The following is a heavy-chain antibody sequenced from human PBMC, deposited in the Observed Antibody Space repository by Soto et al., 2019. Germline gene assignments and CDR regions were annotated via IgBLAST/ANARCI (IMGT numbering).Heavy chain of an antibody. CDR1: GFTFSNYA. CDR3: ARGGSSSSSGDAFDT. CDR2: ISSDGTNK. V-gene: IGHV3-30*03. D-gene: IGHD6-6*01. Sequence: QVQLVESGGGVVQPGRSLRLSCAASGFTFSNYAMHWVRQAPGKGLEWVAMISSDGTNKFYGASVKGRFAISRDNSKNTLGLQMNSLRVEDTALYYCARGGSSSSSGDAFDTWGQGTMVTVSA. J-gene: IGHJ3*02.